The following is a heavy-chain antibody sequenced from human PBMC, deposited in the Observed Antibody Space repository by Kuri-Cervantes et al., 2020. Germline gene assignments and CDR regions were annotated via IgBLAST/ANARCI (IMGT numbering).Heavy chain of an antibody. CDR1: GFKFSSFG. D-gene: IGHD3-3*01. J-gene: IGHJ4*02. Sequence: GESLKISCAASGFKFSSFGIHWVRQAPGKGLEWVAGISNGGSKKYQADSLKGRFTISRDNSNNRLYLQMNSLRPEDTAMYYCAKVMRFSEWIPLDYWGQGALVTVSS. CDR2: ISNGGSKK. CDR3: AKVMRFSEWIPLDY. V-gene: IGHV3-30*18.